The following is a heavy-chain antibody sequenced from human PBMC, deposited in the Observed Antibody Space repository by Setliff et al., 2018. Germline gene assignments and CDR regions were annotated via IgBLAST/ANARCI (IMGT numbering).Heavy chain of an antibody. J-gene: IGHJ3*02. Sequence: PSETLSLTCTVSGGSISSSSYYWSWIRQPPGKGLEWIGEINHSGSTNYNPSLKSRVTISVDTSKNQFSLKLSSVTAADTAVYYCARVPRFTDTRNAFDIWGQGTMVTVS. CDR1: GGSISSSSYY. CDR3: ARVPRFTDTRNAFDI. D-gene: IGHD5-18*01. CDR2: INHSGST. V-gene: IGHV4-39*07.